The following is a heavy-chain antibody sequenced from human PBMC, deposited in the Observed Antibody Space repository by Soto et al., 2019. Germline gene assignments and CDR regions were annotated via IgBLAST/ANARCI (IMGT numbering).Heavy chain of an antibody. CDR3: ARVPILGPTGDFDY. Sequence: QVHLVQSGAEVKRPGDSVKVSCQASGYTFTDYHIHWVRQAPGQGLEWMGRVTPRSGEVYYSPKFQGRVPLTRDTSLSTAYMELTTLKFDDTAVFYCARVPILGPTGDFDYLGQGTLATVYS. CDR2: VTPRSGEV. J-gene: IGHJ4*02. D-gene: IGHD1-26*01. CDR1: GYTFTDYH. V-gene: IGHV1-2*02.